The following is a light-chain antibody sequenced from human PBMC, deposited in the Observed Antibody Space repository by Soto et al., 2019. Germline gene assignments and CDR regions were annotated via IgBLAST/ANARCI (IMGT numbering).Light chain of an antibody. V-gene: IGKV3D-15*01. J-gene: IGKJ5*01. Sequence: EIVMTQSPVSLSVSPGERATLSCRASQSVSSKLAWYQQKPGQAPRLLIYDTSARATGTPARFSGSGSGTEFTLTISGLQSEDFAVYYCQQYNNWPPITFGQGTRLEIK. CDR3: QQYNNWPPIT. CDR2: DTS. CDR1: QSVSSK.